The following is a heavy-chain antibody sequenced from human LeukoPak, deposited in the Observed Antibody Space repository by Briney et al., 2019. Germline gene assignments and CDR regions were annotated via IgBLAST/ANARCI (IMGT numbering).Heavy chain of an antibody. CDR3: ASSGIAVAGTKSDY. Sequence: SETLSLTCAVSGGSISSSNWWSWVRQPPGKGLEWIGEIYHSGSTTNYNSSLKSRVTISVDKSKNQFSLKLSSVTAADTAVYYCASSGIAVAGTKSDYWGQGTLVTVSS. J-gene: IGHJ4*02. CDR1: GGSISSSNW. V-gene: IGHV4-4*02. CDR2: IYHSGSTT. D-gene: IGHD6-19*01.